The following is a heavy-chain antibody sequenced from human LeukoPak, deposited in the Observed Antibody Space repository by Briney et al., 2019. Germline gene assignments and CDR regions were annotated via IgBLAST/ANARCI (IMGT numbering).Heavy chain of an antibody. CDR2: ISWDGSYT. J-gene: IGHJ6*03. Sequence: GGSLRLSCAASGFTSDDYAVHWVRQAPGKGLEWVSLISWDGSYTNYADSVKARFTISRDNSKNSLYLQMNSLRAEDTALYYCAKDGNIAVDYYMDVWGKGTTVTVSS. V-gene: IGHV3-43D*03. CDR3: AKDGNIAVDYYMDV. D-gene: IGHD6-19*01. CDR1: GFTSDDYA.